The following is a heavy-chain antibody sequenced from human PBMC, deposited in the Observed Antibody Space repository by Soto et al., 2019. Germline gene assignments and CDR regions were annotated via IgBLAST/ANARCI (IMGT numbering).Heavy chain of an antibody. D-gene: IGHD2-15*01. CDR2: INHSGST. CDR1: GGSFSGYY. V-gene: IGHV4-34*01. J-gene: IGHJ4*02. Sequence: PSETLSLTCAVYGGSFSGYYWSWIRQPPGKGLEWIGEINHSGSTNYNPSLKSRVTISVDTSKNQFSLKLSCVTAADTAVYYCARGPYCGCGSCYSAYFDYWGQGTLVTVSS. CDR3: ARGPYCGCGSCYSAYFDY.